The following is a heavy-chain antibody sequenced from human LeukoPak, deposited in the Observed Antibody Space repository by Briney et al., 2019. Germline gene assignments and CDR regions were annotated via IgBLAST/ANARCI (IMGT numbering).Heavy chain of an antibody. CDR1: GFTVSSNY. J-gene: IGHJ4*02. V-gene: IGHV3-53*01. D-gene: IGHD4-17*01. CDR3: ARGTVSLKSYFDY. CDR2: IYSGGST. Sequence: GGSLRLSCAASGFTVSSNYMSWVRQAPGKGLEWVSVIYSGGSTYYADSVKGRFTISRDNSKNTLYLQMNSLRAEDTAVYYCARGTVSLKSYFDYWGQGTLVTVSS.